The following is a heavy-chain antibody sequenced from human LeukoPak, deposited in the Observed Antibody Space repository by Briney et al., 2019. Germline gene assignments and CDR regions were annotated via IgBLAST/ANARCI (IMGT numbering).Heavy chain of an antibody. D-gene: IGHD3-10*01. CDR2: ISHDGGND. CDR1: GLTFRNHA. J-gene: IGHJ6*03. Sequence: GGSLRLSCAASGLTFRNHAIHWVRQAPGKGLEWVTVISHDGGNDYYRDSVKGRFTISRDNSRNTVFLQTNSLRPGDTAVYYCVGSPVYYNMDVWGKGTTVTVSS. V-gene: IGHV3-30*04. CDR3: VGSPVYYNMDV.